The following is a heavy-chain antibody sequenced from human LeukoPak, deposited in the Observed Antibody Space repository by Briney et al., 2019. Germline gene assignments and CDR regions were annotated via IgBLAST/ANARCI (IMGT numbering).Heavy chain of an antibody. J-gene: IGHJ4*02. CDR2: ISSSSSYI. Sequence: GGSLRLSCAASGFTFSSYSMNWVRQAPGKGLEWVSSISSSSSYIYYADSVKGRFTISRDNAKNSLYLQMNSLRAEDTAVYYCARGEMATINSFDYWGQGTLVTVSS. CDR1: GFTFSSYS. V-gene: IGHV3-21*01. D-gene: IGHD5-12*01. CDR3: ARGEMATINSFDY.